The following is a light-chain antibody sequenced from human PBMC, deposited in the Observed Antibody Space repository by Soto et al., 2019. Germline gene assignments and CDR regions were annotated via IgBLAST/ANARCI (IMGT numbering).Light chain of an antibody. CDR3: QQYNNWPPLT. J-gene: IGKJ2*01. V-gene: IGKV3-15*01. CDR2: GAS. Sequence: EIVMTQSPATLSVSPGERATLSCRASQSVSSNLAWYQQKPGQAPRLLIYGASTRATGIPARFSGSGSGTDFPLTVSSLQSEDFAVYYCQQYNNWPPLTFGQGTKLEIK. CDR1: QSVSSN.